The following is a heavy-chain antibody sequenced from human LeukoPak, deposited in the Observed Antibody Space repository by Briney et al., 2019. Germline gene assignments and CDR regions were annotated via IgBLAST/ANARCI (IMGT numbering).Heavy chain of an antibody. V-gene: IGHV3-53*01. CDR1: GFTVSSNY. D-gene: IGHD6-19*01. Sequence: PGGSLRLSCEASGFTVSSNYKSWVRQAPGKGLEWVSVIYGGGSTYYADSVKGRFTISRDTSKNTLYLQMNSLRAEDTAVYYCASWPGGWYGEDSWGQGTLVTVSS. J-gene: IGHJ4*02. CDR2: IYGGGST. CDR3: ASWPGGWYGEDS.